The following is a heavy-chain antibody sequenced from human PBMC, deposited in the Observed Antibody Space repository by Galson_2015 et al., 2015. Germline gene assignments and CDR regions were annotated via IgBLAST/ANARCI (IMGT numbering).Heavy chain of an antibody. V-gene: IGHV4-39*07. CDR3: ARGFTMVRGATLGAFDI. D-gene: IGHD3-10*01. J-gene: IGHJ3*02. CDR2: IYYSGST. CDR1: GGSISSSSYY. Sequence: LSLTCTVSGGSISSSSYYWGWIRQPPGKGLEWIGSIYYSGSTYYNPSLKSRVTISVDTSKDQFSLKLSSVTAADTAVYYCARGFTMVRGATLGAFDIWGQGTMVTVSS.